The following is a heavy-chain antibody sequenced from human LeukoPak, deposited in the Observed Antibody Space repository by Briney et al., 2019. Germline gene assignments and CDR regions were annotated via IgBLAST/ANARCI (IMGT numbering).Heavy chain of an antibody. D-gene: IGHD6-13*01. CDR1: GYTFTDYY. V-gene: IGHV1-2*06. CDR3: AKCGDFIAASYNWFGP. J-gene: IGHJ5*02. CDR2: INPNSGGT. Sequence: ASVKVSCKASGYTFTDYYMHWVRQAPGQGLEWMGRINPNSGGTKYAQKFQGRVTMTRDTSISTAYMELNRLTSDDTAVYYCAKCGDFIAASYNWFGPWGPGTLVTVSS.